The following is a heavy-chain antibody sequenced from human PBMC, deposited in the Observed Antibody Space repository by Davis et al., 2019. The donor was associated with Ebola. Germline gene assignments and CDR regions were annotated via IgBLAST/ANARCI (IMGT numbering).Heavy chain of an antibody. J-gene: IGHJ4*02. CDR1: GFTFSNAW. CDR3: VRGYYDRSGAYYY. Sequence: PGGSLRLSCAASGFTFSNAWMSWVRQAPGKGLEWVGRIKSKTDGGTTDYAAPVKGRFTISRDDSENTLSLQMNSLKTEDTAVYYCVRGYYDRSGAYYYWGQGTVVTVSS. D-gene: IGHD3-22*01. CDR2: IKSKTDGGTT. V-gene: IGHV3-15*01.